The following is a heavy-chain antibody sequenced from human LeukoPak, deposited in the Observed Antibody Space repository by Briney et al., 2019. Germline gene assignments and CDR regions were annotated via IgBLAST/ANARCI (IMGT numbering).Heavy chain of an antibody. CDR1: GFTFSSYG. CDR3: ARDRDYGDHGELDY. CDR2: IWYDGSNK. D-gene: IGHD4-17*01. V-gene: IGHV3-33*01. J-gene: IGHJ4*02. Sequence: GGSLRLSCAASGFTFSSYGMHWVRQAPGKGLEWVAVIWYDGSNKYYADSVKGRFTISRDNSKNTLYLQMNSLRAEDTAVYYCARDRDYGDHGELDYWGQGTLVTVSS.